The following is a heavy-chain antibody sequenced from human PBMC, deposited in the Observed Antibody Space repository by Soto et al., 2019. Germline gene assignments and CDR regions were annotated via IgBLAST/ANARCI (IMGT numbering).Heavy chain of an antibody. V-gene: IGHV1-8*01. CDR3: ARVVDIVVVPAADDAFDI. D-gene: IGHD2-2*01. CDR1: GYTFTSYD. Sequence: QVQLVQSGAEVKKPGASVKVSCKASGYTFTSYDINWVRQATGQGLEWMGWMNPNSGNTGYAQKFQGRVTMTRNTSRSTAYMELSSLRSEDTAVYYCARVVDIVVVPAADDAFDIWGQGTMVTFSS. CDR2: MNPNSGNT. J-gene: IGHJ3*02.